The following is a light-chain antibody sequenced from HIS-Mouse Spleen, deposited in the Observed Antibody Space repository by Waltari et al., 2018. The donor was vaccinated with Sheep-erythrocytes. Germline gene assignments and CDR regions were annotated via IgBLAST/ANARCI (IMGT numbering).Light chain of an antibody. CDR1: SRDVGGYNH. CDR2: DVS. CDR3: CSYAGSYNHV. V-gene: IGLV2-11*01. J-gene: IGLJ1*01. Sequence: QSALTQPRSVSGSPGQSVTIHCTGTSRDVGGYNHGHWYQQHPGKAPKLMIYDVSKRPSGVPDRFSGSKSGNTASLTISGLQAEDEADYYCCSYAGSYNHVFATGTKVTVL.